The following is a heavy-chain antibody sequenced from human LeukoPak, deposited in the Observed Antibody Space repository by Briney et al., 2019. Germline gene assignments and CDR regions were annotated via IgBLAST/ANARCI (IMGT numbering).Heavy chain of an antibody. CDR2: IYHSGST. Sequence: KTSETLSLTCAVSGYSISSGHYWGWIRQPPGKGLEWIGSIYHSGSTYYNPSLKSRVTISVDTSKNQFSLKLSSVTAADTAMYYCARLSSIEGFDYWGQGTLVTVSS. CDR1: GYSISSGHY. CDR3: ARLSSIEGFDY. D-gene: IGHD6-6*01. V-gene: IGHV4-38-2*01. J-gene: IGHJ4*02.